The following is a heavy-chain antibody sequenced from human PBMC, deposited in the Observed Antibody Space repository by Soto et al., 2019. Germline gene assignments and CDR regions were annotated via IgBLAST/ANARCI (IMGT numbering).Heavy chain of an antibody. D-gene: IGHD3-16*02. J-gene: IGHJ4*02. Sequence: SETLSLTCAVYGGSFSGYYWSWIRQPPGKGLEWIGEINHSGSTNYNPSLKSRVTISVDTSKNQFSLKLSSVTAADTAVYYCARGRPAMITFGGVIVNYFDYWGQGTLVTVSS. CDR1: GGSFSGYY. CDR3: ARGRPAMITFGGVIVNYFDY. CDR2: INHSGST. V-gene: IGHV4-34*01.